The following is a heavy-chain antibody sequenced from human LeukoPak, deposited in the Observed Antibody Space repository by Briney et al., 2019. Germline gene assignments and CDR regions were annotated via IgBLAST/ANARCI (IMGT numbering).Heavy chain of an antibody. D-gene: IGHD2-2*01. V-gene: IGHV4-31*03. Sequence: SQTLSLTCTVSGGSISSGDYSWSWIRQHPGKGLEWIGYIYYSGSTYYHPSLKSRVTISVDTSKNQFSLKLSSVTAADTAVYYCARDHCSSTSCYVGTSWFDPWGQGTLVTVSS. J-gene: IGHJ5*02. CDR2: IYYSGST. CDR1: GGSISSGDYS. CDR3: ARDHCSSTSCYVGTSWFDP.